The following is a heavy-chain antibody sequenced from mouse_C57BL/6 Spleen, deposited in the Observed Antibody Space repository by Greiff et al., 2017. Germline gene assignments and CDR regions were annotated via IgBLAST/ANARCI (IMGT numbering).Heavy chain of an antibody. CDR3: TRRGTTVPMDY. V-gene: IGHV1-15*01. Sequence: VQLQESGAELVRPGASVTLSCKASGYTFTDYEMHWVKQTPVPGLEWIGAIDPETGGTAYNQKFKGKAILTADKSSSTAYMELRSLTSEDSAVYYCTRRGTTVPMDYWGQGTSVTVSS. CDR1: GYTFTDYE. D-gene: IGHD1-1*01. CDR2: IDPETGGT. J-gene: IGHJ4*01.